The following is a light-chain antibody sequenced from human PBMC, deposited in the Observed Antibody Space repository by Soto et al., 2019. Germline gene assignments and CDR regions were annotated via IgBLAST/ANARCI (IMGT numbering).Light chain of an antibody. CDR1: QSISNW. CDR2: DAS. Sequence: DIQMTQSPSTLSASVGDRVTITCRASQSISNWLAWYQQRPGKAPKLLIYDASSLESGVPSRFSGSGSGTEFTLTIRRLQPDDFAIYYCQQYNSYSSWTFGQGSRVDIK. J-gene: IGKJ1*01. V-gene: IGKV1-5*01. CDR3: QQYNSYSSWT.